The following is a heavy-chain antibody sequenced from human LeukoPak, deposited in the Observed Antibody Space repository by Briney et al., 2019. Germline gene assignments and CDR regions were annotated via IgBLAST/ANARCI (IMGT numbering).Heavy chain of an antibody. CDR1: GGSISSGGYY. Sequence: SQTLSLTCTVSGGSISSGGYYWSWIRQHPGQGLEWIGYIYYSGSTYYNPSLKSRVTISVDTSKNQFSLKLSSVTAADTAVYYCARRSGDFWSGYYLFDPWGQGTLVTVSS. D-gene: IGHD3-3*01. CDR3: ARRSGDFWSGYYLFDP. V-gene: IGHV4-31*03. J-gene: IGHJ5*02. CDR2: IYYSGST.